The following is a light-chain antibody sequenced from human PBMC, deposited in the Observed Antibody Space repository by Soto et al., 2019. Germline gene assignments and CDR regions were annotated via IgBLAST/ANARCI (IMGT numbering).Light chain of an antibody. J-gene: IGKJ1*01. CDR3: QQYYSTPWT. CDR2: WAS. V-gene: IGKV4-1*01. Sequence: DIVMTQSPDSLAVSLGERATINCKSSQSVLYSSNNKNYLAWYQQNPGQPPKLLIYWASTRESGVPDRFSGSRSGTDFTLTISSLQAEDVAVYYCQQYYSTPWTFGQGTKVDI. CDR1: QSVLYSSNNKNY.